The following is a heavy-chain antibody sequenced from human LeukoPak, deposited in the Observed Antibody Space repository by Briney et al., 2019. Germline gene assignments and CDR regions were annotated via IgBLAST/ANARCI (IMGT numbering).Heavy chain of an antibody. Sequence: GGSLRLSCAASGFAVSSKYMTWVRQAPGKGLECVSLMYSDHNTYYADSVKGRFTISRDNSRNTLYLQMNSLRAEDTAVYYCATSGGVYSRDAFDVWCQGAMVTVSS. CDR2: MYSDHNT. CDR1: GFAVSSKY. CDR3: ATSGGVYSRDAFDV. D-gene: IGHD5/OR15-5a*01. V-gene: IGHV3-66*01. J-gene: IGHJ3*01.